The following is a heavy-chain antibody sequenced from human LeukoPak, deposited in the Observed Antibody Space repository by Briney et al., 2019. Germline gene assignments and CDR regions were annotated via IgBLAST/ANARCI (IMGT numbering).Heavy chain of an antibody. CDR1: GYTFTSYY. Sequence: ASVKVSCKASGYTFTSYYMYWVRQAPGQGLEWMGLINPGGGSTNYAQKFQGRVTVTRDMSTSTVYMELSRLRSDDTAVYYCARGVHVRKYDSNHNCFDPWGQGTLVTVSS. J-gene: IGHJ5*02. V-gene: IGHV1-46*01. D-gene: IGHD3-22*01. CDR3: ARGVHVRKYDSNHNCFDP. CDR2: INPGGGST.